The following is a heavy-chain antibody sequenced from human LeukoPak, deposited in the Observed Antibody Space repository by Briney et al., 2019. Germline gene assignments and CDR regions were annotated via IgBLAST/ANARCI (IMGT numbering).Heavy chain of an antibody. D-gene: IGHD3-22*01. Sequence: PSETLSLTCSVSGASMKNSFWSWIRQPPGKGLEWIDYISDSGNTNYNPSLKSRVTFSIDTSKGQFYLNLRSVTAADTALYFCARNRFYLTGAYYFDPWGRGTQVTVSS. J-gene: IGHJ5*02. CDR3: ARNRFYLTGAYYFDP. CDR1: GASMKNSF. V-gene: IGHV4-59*01. CDR2: ISDSGNT.